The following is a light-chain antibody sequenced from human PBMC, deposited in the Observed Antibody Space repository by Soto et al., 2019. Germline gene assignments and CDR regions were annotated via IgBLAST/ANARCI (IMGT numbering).Light chain of an antibody. V-gene: IGLV1-47*01. Sequence: QSVLTQPPSASGTPGQRVAISCSGSSSNIGSNYVYWYQHLPGTAPKLLIYRNDQRPSGVSDRFSGSKSGTSASLAISGLRSGDEADYYCAAWDDSLSGYVFATGTKLTVL. CDR1: SSNIGSNY. CDR2: RND. J-gene: IGLJ1*01. CDR3: AAWDDSLSGYV.